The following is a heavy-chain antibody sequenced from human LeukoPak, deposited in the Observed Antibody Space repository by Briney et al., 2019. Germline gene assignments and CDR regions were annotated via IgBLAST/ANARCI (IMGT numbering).Heavy chain of an antibody. CDR3: ANNRLVVVITYYFDY. Sequence: GGSLRLSYAASGLTFSSYAMRWVRQAPGKGLGWGSAISGSGASTYYADSVKGRFTISRDNSKNTLYLQMNSLRAEDTAVYYCANNRLVVVITYYFDYWGQGTLVTVPS. J-gene: IGHJ4*02. CDR1: GLTFSSYA. CDR2: ISGSGAST. V-gene: IGHV3-23*01. D-gene: IGHD3-22*01.